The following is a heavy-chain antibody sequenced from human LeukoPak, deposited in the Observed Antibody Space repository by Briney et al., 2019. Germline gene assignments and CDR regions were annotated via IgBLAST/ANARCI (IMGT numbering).Heavy chain of an antibody. D-gene: IGHD2-8*01. J-gene: IGHJ4*02. CDR3: ARLKDDVTKFDY. CDR2: INQDVSRV. CDR1: GFIFIRYW. Sequence: GRSLNLSVPGSGFIFIRYWLPGVGQPPGRGWDGVASINQDVSRVHYVDSVKGRFTISRDNAKSSLFLQMTSLRVEDTAVYYCARLKDDVTKFDYWSQGTLVTASS. V-gene: IGHV3-7*01.